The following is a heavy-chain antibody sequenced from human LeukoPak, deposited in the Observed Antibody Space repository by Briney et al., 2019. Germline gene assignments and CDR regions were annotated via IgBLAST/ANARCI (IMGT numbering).Heavy chain of an antibody. D-gene: IGHD3-3*01. CDR1: GFTLGNYG. CDR2: INWNGGST. V-gene: IGHV3-20*01. J-gene: IGHJ4*02. CDR3: VVPPYDLWNGYYLY. Sequence: GGSLRLSCAVSGFTLGNYGMNWVRQVPGKGLEWVSGINWNGGSTAYADSVKGRFTISRDNAKNSLYLQLNSLRVEDTAFYHWVVPPYDLWNGYYLYWGQGTLVTVSS.